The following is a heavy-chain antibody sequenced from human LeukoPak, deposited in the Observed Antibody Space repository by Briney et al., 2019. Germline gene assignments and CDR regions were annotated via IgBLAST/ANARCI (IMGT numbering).Heavy chain of an antibody. CDR2: INPNSGGT. V-gene: IGHV1-2*02. D-gene: IGHD6-19*01. CDR3: APDSGGGSYYFEY. J-gene: IGHJ4*02. Sequence: GASVKVSCKASGYTFTGYYMHWVRQAPGQGLEWIGWINPNSGGTNYAQKFQGRVTMTRDTSTTTAYMELSRLRSDDTAIYYCAPDSGGGSYYFEYWGQGTLVTVSS. CDR1: GYTFTGYY.